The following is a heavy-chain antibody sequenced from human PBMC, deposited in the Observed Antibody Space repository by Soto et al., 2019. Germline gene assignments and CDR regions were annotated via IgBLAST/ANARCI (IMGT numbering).Heavy chain of an antibody. CDR2: IRYDGSNK. J-gene: IGHJ6*02. Sequence: PGGSLRLSCAASGFTFSSYGMHWVRQAPGKGLEWVAVIRYDGSNKYYADSVKGRFTISRDNSKNTLYLQMNSLRASDTAMYYCARQVIRAGIAVAGTPVTPDYYYYGMDVWSQGTTVTVSS. CDR3: ARQVIRAGIAVAGTPVTPDYYYYGMDV. V-gene: IGHV3-33*01. CDR1: GFTFSSYG. D-gene: IGHD6-19*01.